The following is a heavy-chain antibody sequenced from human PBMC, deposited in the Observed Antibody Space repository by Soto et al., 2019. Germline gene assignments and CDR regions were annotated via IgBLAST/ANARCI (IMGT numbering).Heavy chain of an antibody. CDR3: ARDGDSVEIQLWRMSRGMDV. CDR1: GGTFSSYA. V-gene: IGHV1-69*13. CDR2: IIPIFGTA. D-gene: IGHD5-18*01. J-gene: IGHJ6*02. Sequence: ASVKVSCKASGGTFSSYAISWVRQAPGQGLEWMGGIIPIFGTANYAQKSQGRVTITADESTSTAYMELSSLRSEDTAVYYCARDGDSVEIQLWRMSRGMDVWGQGTTVTVSS.